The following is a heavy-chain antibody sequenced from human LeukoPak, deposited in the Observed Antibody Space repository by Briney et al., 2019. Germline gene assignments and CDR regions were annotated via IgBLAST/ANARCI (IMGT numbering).Heavy chain of an antibody. V-gene: IGHV3-66*01. J-gene: IGHJ4*02. D-gene: IGHD3-3*01. CDR2: IYSGGST. CDR1: GFTVSSNY. Sequence: GGSLRLSCAASGFTVSSNYMSWVRQAPGKGLEWVSVIYSGGSTYYADSVKGRFTISRDNSKSTLYLQMNSLRAEDTAVYYCARERQNKDFWSGGDYWGQGTLVTVSS. CDR3: ARERQNKDFWSGGDY.